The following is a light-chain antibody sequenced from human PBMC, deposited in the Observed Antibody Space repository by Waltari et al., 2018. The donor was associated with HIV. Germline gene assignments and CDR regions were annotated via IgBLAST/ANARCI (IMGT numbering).Light chain of an antibody. J-gene: IGLJ2*01. CDR3: CLYIGSNNLV. CDR2: DVF. Sequence: QSALTQPASVSGSPGQSITISCTDTSNPDGSYNHVACYQQYPGNAPKLTIYDVFKRPEGVSNRFSVSKSGNTASLTISWLQAEDVADYHCCLYIGSNNLVFAGGTKVTV. CDR1: SNPDGSYNH. V-gene: IGLV2-23*02.